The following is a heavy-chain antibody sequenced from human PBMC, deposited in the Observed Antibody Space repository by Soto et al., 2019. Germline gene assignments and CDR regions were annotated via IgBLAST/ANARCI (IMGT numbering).Heavy chain of an antibody. Sequence: PSETLSLTCTVSGGSISSGGYYWSWIRQHPGKGLEWIGYIYYSGSTYYNPSLKSRVTISVDTSKNQFSLKLSSVTAADTAVYYCARGVGGYYDSSGYYYTSAFDIWGQGTMVTVSS. J-gene: IGHJ3*02. V-gene: IGHV4-31*03. CDR2: IYYSGST. CDR1: GGSISSGGYY. CDR3: ARGVGGYYDSSGYYYTSAFDI. D-gene: IGHD3-22*01.